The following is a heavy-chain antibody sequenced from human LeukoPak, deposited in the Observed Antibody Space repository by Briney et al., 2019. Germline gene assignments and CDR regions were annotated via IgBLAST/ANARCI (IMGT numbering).Heavy chain of an antibody. Sequence: GGSLRLSCAASGFTFSSYAMSWVRQAPGKGLEWVSAISGSSSTIYYADSVKGRFTISRDNAKNSPYLQMNSLRDEDTAVYYCARSIAVAGTRWFDPWGQGTLVTVSS. V-gene: IGHV3-48*02. D-gene: IGHD6-19*01. CDR1: GFTFSSYA. CDR3: ARSIAVAGTRWFDP. CDR2: ISGSSSTI. J-gene: IGHJ5*02.